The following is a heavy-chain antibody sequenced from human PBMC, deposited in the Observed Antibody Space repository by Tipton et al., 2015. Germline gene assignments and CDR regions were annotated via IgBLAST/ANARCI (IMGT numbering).Heavy chain of an antibody. J-gene: IGHJ4*02. CDR1: GGSISSYY. D-gene: IGHD5-12*01. CDR3: AKTHGAYDWYLDH. V-gene: IGHV4-4*09. Sequence: LRLSCTVSGGSISSYYWNWIRQSLGKGLEWIGYIYSSATTSYSSALRSRVTISVDTSKNQFSLNLRSVTAADTAVYFCAKTHGAYDWYLDHWGQGTLVTVSS. CDR2: IYSSATT.